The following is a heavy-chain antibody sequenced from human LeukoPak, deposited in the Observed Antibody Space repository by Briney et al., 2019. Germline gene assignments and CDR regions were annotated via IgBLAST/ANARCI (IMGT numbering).Heavy chain of an antibody. CDR3: AKGRMMATIMISFDY. CDR2: TSYDGSTQ. CDR1: GFTFSSYG. Sequence: GGSLRLSCAASGFTFSSYGMHWVRQAPGKGLEWVAVTSYDGSTQYYADSVKGRFTISRDNSNNMLSLQMNSLKAEDTAVYYCAKGRMMATIMISFDYWGRGTLVTVSS. V-gene: IGHV3-30*18. D-gene: IGHD5-24*01. J-gene: IGHJ4*02.